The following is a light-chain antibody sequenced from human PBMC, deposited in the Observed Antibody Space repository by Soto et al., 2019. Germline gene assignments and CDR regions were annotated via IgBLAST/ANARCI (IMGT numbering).Light chain of an antibody. CDR1: SSDVGGYNY. V-gene: IGLV2-14*01. CDR3: SSYSISTAYL. J-gene: IGLJ1*01. Sequence: QSALTQPASVSGSPGQSITISCTGTSSDVGGYNYVSWYQQYPGKAPKLMIYEVSNRPSGVSNRFSGSKSGNTASLTISGLQDEDESDYYCSSYSISTAYLFGTGTKLTVL. CDR2: EVS.